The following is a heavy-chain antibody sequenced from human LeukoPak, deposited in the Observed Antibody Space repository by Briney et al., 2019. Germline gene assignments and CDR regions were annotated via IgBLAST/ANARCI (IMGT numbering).Heavy chain of an antibody. Sequence: GESLKISCKGSGYTFSSYFITWVRQMPGRGLEWMGRIDPADSYTKYSPSFQGHVTISADKSISTAFLQWSSLKASDTAIYYCTLEVDHSGPYWGQGTLVTVSS. J-gene: IGHJ4*02. V-gene: IGHV5-10-1*01. CDR1: GYTFSSYF. D-gene: IGHD3-10*01. CDR3: TLEVDHSGPY. CDR2: IDPADSYT.